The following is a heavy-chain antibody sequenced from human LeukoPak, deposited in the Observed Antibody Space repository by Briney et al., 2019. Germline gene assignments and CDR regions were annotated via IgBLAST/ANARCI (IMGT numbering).Heavy chain of an antibody. J-gene: IGHJ4*02. CDR2: IYSDNT. CDR3: ARRHTAVTRHFDF. CDR1: GFTVSSNS. Sequence: GGSLRLSCTVSGFTVSSNSMSWVRQAPGKGLEWVSFIYSDNTHYSDSVKGRFTISRDNSKNTLYLQMNSLRAEDTAVYYCARRHTAVTRHFDFWGQGTLVTVSS. D-gene: IGHD4-17*01. V-gene: IGHV3-53*01.